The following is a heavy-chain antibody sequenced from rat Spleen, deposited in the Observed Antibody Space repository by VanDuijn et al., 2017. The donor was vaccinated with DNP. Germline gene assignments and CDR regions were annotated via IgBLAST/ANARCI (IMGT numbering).Heavy chain of an antibody. J-gene: IGHJ2*01. CDR1: GISLSRYT. V-gene: IGHV2-6*01. CDR3: ARDIGTTSFDY. D-gene: IGHD1-5*01. Sequence: QVQLGESGPGLGGPSGALSLTGTVCGISLSRYTLGWVRRAPGKGLEWIATLSSGGSTYYNSAPKSRLSISRDTSKSQVFLKMNSLQTADTATYYCARDIGTTSFDYWGQGVMVTVSS. CDR2: LSSGGST.